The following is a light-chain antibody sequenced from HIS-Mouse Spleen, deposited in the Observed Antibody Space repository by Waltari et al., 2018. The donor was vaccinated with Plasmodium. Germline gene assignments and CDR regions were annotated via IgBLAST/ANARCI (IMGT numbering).Light chain of an antibody. CDR1: QSVSSN. CDR2: GAS. Sequence: EIVMTQSPATLSVSPGERATLYCRASQSVSSNLAWYQQKPGQAPRLLIYGASTRATGIPARCSGSGSGTEFTLTISSLQSEDFAVYYCQQYNNWPFTFGPGTKVDIK. CDR3: QQYNNWPFT. V-gene: IGKV3-15*01. J-gene: IGKJ3*01.